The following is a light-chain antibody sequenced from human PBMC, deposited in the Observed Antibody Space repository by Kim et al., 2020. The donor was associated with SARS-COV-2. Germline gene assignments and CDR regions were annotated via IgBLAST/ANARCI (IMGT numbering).Light chain of an antibody. CDR2: AAS. CDR1: QGSRND. Sequence: ASVGDRVTIPGRASQGSRNDLGWYQQKPGKAPKLLIYAASSLQSGVPSRFSGSGSGTDFTLTISSLQPDDFATYYCLQDYNYPLTFGGGTKVDIK. CDR3: LQDYNYPLT. J-gene: IGKJ4*01. V-gene: IGKV1-6*01.